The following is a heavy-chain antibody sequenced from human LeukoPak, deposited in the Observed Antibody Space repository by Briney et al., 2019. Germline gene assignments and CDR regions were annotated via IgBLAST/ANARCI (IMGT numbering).Heavy chain of an antibody. CDR1: GLTFSSYW. V-gene: IGHV3-74*03. Sequence: GGSLRLSCAASGLTFSSYWMHWVGHAPGKGLVGVSGTNTDGSSTMYADSVKGRFTIARDNAKNTLYLQMNSLRAEDTAVYYCYGANAEHWGQGTLVTVSS. CDR3: YGANAEH. J-gene: IGHJ1*01. D-gene: IGHD4-23*01. CDR2: TNTDGSST.